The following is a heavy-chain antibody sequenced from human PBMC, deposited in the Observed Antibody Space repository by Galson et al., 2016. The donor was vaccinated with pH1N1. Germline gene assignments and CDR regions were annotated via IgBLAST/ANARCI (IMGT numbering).Heavy chain of an antibody. Sequence: SLRLSCAASGFTFSTYWMHWVRQAPGEGLEWVANIKQDGSEKYYLDSVKGRFTISRDNAKESLFLQMNSLRAEDTAVYYCAKGGLAPGDYWGQGTLVTVSS. CDR2: IKQDGSEK. V-gene: IGHV3-7*01. J-gene: IGHJ4*02. CDR1: GFTFSTYW. D-gene: IGHD6-19*01. CDR3: AKGGLAPGDY.